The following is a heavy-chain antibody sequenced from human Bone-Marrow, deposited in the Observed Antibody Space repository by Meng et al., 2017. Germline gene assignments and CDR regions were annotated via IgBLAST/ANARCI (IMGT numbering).Heavy chain of an antibody. CDR3: ARLKCSSTSCYVGSWFDP. J-gene: IGHJ5*02. D-gene: IGHD2-2*01. V-gene: IGHV3-23*01. CDR1: GFTFSSYA. Sequence: GGSLRLSCAASGFTFSSYAMSWVRQAPGKGLEWVSAISGSGGSTYYADSVKGRFTISRDNSKNTLYLQMNSLRAEDTAVYYCARLKCSSTSCYVGSWFDPWGQGTLVTVSS. CDR2: ISGSGGST.